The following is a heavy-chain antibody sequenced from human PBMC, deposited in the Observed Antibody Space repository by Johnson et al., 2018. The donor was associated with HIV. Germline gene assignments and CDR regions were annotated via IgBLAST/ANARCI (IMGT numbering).Heavy chain of an antibody. Sequence: QVQLVESGGGVVQPGRSLRLSCAASGFTFSSYAMHWVRQAPGKGLEWVAVISYDGSNKYYADSVKGRFTISRDNSKNTLYLQMNSLRAEDTAVYYCARGAAAGSGAFDMWGQGTMVTVSS. CDR2: ISYDGSNK. CDR3: ARGAAAGSGAFDM. D-gene: IGHD6-13*01. CDR1: GFTFSSYA. V-gene: IGHV3-30-3*01. J-gene: IGHJ3*02.